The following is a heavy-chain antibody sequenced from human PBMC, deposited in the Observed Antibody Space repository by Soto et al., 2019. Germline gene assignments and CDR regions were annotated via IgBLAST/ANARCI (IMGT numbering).Heavy chain of an antibody. CDR3: AKDESWAPYGDPQIYYYYYYGMDV. CDR2: ISYDGSNK. Sequence: GGSLRLSCAASGFTFSSYGMHWVRQAPGKGLEWVAVISYDGSNKYYADSVKGRFTISRDNSKNTLYLQMNSLRAEDTAVYYCAKDESWAPYGDPQIYYYYYYGMDVWGQGTTVTVSS. J-gene: IGHJ6*02. D-gene: IGHD4-17*01. V-gene: IGHV3-30*18. CDR1: GFTFSSYG.